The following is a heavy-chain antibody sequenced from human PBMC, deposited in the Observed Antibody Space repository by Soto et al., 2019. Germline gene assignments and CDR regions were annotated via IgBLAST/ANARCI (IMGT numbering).Heavy chain of an antibody. CDR3: AKNEGGRKGPYCSGGSCYSFSPNYYFDY. CDR1: GFTFSSYG. CDR2: ISYDGSNK. Sequence: GGSLRLSCAASGFTFSSYGMHWVRQAPGKGLEWVAVISYDGSNKYYADSVKGRFTISRDNSKNTLYLQMNSLRAEDTAVYYCAKNEGGRKGPYCSGGSCYSFSPNYYFDYWGQGTLVTVSS. D-gene: IGHD2-15*01. J-gene: IGHJ4*02. V-gene: IGHV3-30*18.